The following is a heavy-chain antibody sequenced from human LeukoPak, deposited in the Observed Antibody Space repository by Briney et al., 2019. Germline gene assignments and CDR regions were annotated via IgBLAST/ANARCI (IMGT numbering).Heavy chain of an antibody. CDR3: ARGARTLVGAKPGWFDP. CDR1: GASISSYY. J-gene: IGHJ5*02. Sequence: SETLSLTCTVSGASISSYYWNWIRQPPGKGLEWIGYIYYSGSAIYNPSLKSRVTISVDTFKKQFSLKVRSVTTSDTAVYYCARGARTLVGAKPGWFDPWGQGILVTVSS. D-gene: IGHD1-26*01. CDR2: IYYSGSA. V-gene: IGHV4-59*01.